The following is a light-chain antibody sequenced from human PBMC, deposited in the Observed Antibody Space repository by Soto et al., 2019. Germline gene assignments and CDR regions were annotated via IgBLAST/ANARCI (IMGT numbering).Light chain of an antibody. V-gene: IGKV1-8*01. Sequence: AIRLPQTQSSLSASTGDRVTITCRASQGISSYLAWYQQKPGKAPKLLIYAASTLQSGVPPRFSGSGSGTDFTLTISCLQSEDFANYNCQQDYSYPQTFGQGTKVDIK. CDR1: QGISSY. CDR3: QQDYSYPQT. CDR2: AAS. J-gene: IGKJ1*01.